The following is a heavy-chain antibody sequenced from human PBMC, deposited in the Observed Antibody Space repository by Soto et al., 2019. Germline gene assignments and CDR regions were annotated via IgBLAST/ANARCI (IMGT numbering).Heavy chain of an antibody. J-gene: IGHJ5*02. V-gene: IGHV3-23*01. CDR1: GFTISTFA. CDR3: AKDAVYKDGLWLMDS. Sequence: GGSLRLSCAASGFTISTFAMTWVRQAPGKGLECVPGVTGSGGQIHYADSVKGRFTISKDNSKNTLYLQMSNLREEDTALYYCAKDAVYKDGLWLMDSWGQGTLVTVSS. CDR2: VTGSGGQI. D-gene: IGHD2-21*01.